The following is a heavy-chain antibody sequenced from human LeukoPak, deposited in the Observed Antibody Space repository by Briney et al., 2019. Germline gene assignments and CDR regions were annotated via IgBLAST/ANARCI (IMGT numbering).Heavy chain of an antibody. CDR3: ARGFGEGYYYYYMDV. V-gene: IGHV1-8*02. Sequence: ASVKVSCKASGGTFSSYAINWVRQATGQGLEWMGWMNPNSGNTGYAQKFQGRVTMTRNTSISTAYMELSSLRSEDTAVYYCARGFGEGYYYYYMDVWGKGTTVTVSS. CDR2: MNPNSGNT. CDR1: GGTFSSYA. J-gene: IGHJ6*03. D-gene: IGHD3-16*01.